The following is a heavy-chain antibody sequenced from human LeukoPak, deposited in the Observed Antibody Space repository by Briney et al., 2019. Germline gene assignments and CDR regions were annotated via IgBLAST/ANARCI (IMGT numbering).Heavy chain of an antibody. CDR2: IYTSGST. CDR1: GGSISSYY. CDR3: ARDRRYYGSGSYFDY. J-gene: IGHJ4*02. V-gene: IGHV4-4*07. D-gene: IGHD3-10*01. Sequence: SETLSLTCTVSGGSISSYYWSWIRQPAGKGLEWIGRIYTSGSTNYNPSLKSRVTMSVDTSKNQFSLKLSSVTAADTAVYYCARDRRYYGSGSYFDYWGQGTLVTVSS.